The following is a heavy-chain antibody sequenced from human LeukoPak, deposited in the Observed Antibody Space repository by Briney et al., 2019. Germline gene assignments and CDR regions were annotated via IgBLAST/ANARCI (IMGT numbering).Heavy chain of an antibody. V-gene: IGHV3-48*01. J-gene: IGHJ4*02. CDR3: ALRPRARNY. CDR2: ISTNSGTI. Sequence: GGSLRLSCAASGFTFETYSMNWVRQAPGKGLEWVSCISTNSGTIYYADSVKGRFTISRDNAKNSLYLQMNSLRAEDTAVYYCALRPRARNYWGQGTLVTVSS. D-gene: IGHD6-6*01. CDR1: GFTFETYS.